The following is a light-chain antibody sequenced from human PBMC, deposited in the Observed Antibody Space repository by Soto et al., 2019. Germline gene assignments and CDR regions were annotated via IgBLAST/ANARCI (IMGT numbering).Light chain of an antibody. CDR1: QTITRN. V-gene: IGKV1-39*01. CDR3: QQYNILST. CDR2: AAS. J-gene: IGKJ1*01. Sequence: DIQMTQSPSSLSASVGDRVSIPCRASQTITRNLNWYQQKPGTAPKLLIYAASTLQSGVPSRFSGSGSGTDFTLAISSLQPDDFATYYCQQYNILSTFGQGTKVDIK.